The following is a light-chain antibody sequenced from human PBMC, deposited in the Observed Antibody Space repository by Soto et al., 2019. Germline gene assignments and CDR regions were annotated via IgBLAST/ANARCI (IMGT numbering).Light chain of an antibody. Sequence: DIRWAKSPSTLSASEGERVTITSRARQSIYDSLDWYQHKPGQAPTVLIYAASSLQNGVPARFGGSGSGTDFTLTISNLEPEDCAIYYCQQSFSIPLTVGGGTKVDI. CDR1: QSIYDS. V-gene: IGKV1-39*01. CDR2: AAS. J-gene: IGKJ4*01. CDR3: QQSFSIPLT.